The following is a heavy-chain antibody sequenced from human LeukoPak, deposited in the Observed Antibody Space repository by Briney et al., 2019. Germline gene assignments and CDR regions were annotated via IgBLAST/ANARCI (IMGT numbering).Heavy chain of an antibody. D-gene: IGHD3-22*01. J-gene: IGHJ6*02. CDR1: GFGFGQYE. V-gene: IGHV3-48*03. Sequence: GGSLRLSCAASGFGFGQYEMNWVRQAPGKGLEWIAYISVRAGTIYYGDSAEGRFTISRDDAKNSLYLQMNGLRVEDTAIYYCAKDFPHYYEVPHGMDVWGQGTAVTV. CDR3: AKDFPHYYEVPHGMDV. CDR2: ISVRAGTI.